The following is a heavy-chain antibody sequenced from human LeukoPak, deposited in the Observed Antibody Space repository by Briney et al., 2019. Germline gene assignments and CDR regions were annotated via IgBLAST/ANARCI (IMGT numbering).Heavy chain of an antibody. CDR2: IYPADSDT. CDR1: GYDFTTYW. J-gene: IGHJ6*03. D-gene: IGHD4-17*01. V-gene: IGHV5-51*01. CDR3: ARHDYGDYLNPYYYMDV. Sequence: GESLKISCKGSGYDFTTYWIGWVRQMPGKGLEWMGAIYPADSDTTYSPSFQGQVTISADKSISTAYLQWSSLKASDTAMYYCARHDYGDYLNPYYYMDVWGKGTTVTVSS.